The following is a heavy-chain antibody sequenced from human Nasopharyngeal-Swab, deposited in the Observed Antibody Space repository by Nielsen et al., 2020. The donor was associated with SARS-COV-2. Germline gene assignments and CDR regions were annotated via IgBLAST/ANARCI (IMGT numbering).Heavy chain of an antibody. CDR3: ARGHSNDSFDY. J-gene: IGHJ4*02. D-gene: IGHD4-11*01. CDR1: GGSFSGYY. V-gene: IGHV4-34*01. CDR2: INHSGST. Sequence: SETLSLTCAVYGGSFSGYYWSWIRQPPGKGPEWIGEINHSGSTNYNPSLKSRVTISVDTSKNQFSLKLSSVTAADTAVYYCARGHSNDSFDYWGQGTLVTVSS.